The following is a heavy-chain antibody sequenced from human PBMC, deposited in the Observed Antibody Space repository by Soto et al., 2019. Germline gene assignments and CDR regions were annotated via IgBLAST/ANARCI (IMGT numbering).Heavy chain of an antibody. J-gene: IGHJ4*02. Sequence: ASVKVSWKASGGTFSSYAISWVRQAPGQGLEWMGGIIPIFGTANYAQKFQGRVTITADESTSTAYMELSSLRSEDTAVYYCARINDYGGNYIDYWGQGTLVTVSS. D-gene: IGHD4-17*01. V-gene: IGHV1-69*13. CDR3: ARINDYGGNYIDY. CDR1: GGTFSSYA. CDR2: IIPIFGTA.